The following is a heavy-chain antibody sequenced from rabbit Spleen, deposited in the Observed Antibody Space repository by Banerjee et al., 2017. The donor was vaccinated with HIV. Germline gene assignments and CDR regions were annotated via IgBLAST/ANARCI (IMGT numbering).Heavy chain of an antibody. CDR3: ARSYANSFIYHSL. CDR1: GFSFSGGYD. J-gene: IGHJ3*01. Sequence: QEQLEESGGGLVKPEGSLTLTCKASGFSFSGGYDMCWVRQAPGKGLEWIACIYTTSDYTDYADWVNGRFTISLDNAQNTVTLQMANLTAADTATYFCARSYANSFIYHSLWGQGTLVTVS. V-gene: IGHV1S45*01. CDR2: IYTTSDYT. D-gene: IGHD6-1*01.